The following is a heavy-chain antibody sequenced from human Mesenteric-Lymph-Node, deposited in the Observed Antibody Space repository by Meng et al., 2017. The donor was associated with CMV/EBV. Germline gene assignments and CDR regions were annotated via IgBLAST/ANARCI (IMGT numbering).Heavy chain of an antibody. D-gene: IGHD3-16*02. CDR3: ARQCYTAYFQY. J-gene: IGHJ1*01. CDR2: IYPGDSDT. Sequence: GGSLRLSCKGSGYSFTNYSIGWVRQMPGKGLEWVGSIYPGDSDTRYSPSFQGQVTISADKSIDTAYLQWSSLKTSDTAMYYCARQCYTAYFQYWGQGTTVTVSS. V-gene: IGHV5-51*01. CDR1: GYSFTNYS.